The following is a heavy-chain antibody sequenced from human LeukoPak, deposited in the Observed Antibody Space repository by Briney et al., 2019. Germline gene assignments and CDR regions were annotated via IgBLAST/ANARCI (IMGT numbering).Heavy chain of an antibody. Sequence: SETLSLTCTVSGGSISSSSYYWGWIRQPPGEGLEWIGEITHSGSSNYNPSLKSRVTISADTSKKQFSLNLNSVTAADTAVYYCARVFNQNTGSYFYWGQGTLVTVSS. J-gene: IGHJ4*02. CDR3: ARVFNQNTGSYFY. V-gene: IGHV4-39*01. D-gene: IGHD3-10*01. CDR1: GGSISSSSYY. CDR2: ITHSGSS.